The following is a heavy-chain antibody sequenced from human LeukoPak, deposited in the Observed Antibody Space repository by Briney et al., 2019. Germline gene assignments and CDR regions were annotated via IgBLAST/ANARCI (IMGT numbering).Heavy chain of an antibody. J-gene: IGHJ4*02. CDR3: ARRPSYSGSYFDY. CDR2: IFPGDSDT. D-gene: IGHD1-26*01. V-gene: IGHV5-51*01. CDR1: GHSYSNYW. Sequence: GGSLKISCKGSGHSYSNYWIGWVRQMPGKGLEWMGVIFPGDSDTRYSPSFQGQVSISVDTSISTAYLQWSSLKASDTAMYYCARRPSYSGSYFDYWGQGTLVTVSS.